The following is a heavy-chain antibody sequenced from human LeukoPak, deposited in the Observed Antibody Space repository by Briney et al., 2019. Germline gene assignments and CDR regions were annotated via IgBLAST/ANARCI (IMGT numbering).Heavy chain of an antibody. D-gene: IGHD6-19*01. Sequence: GGSLRLSCAASGFTFSSYNMNWVRQAPGKGLEWVSSISTSSSYIYYADSVKGRFTISRYNAKNSLYLQVNSLRAEDTAVYYCARVRQRVQWLVRDDYYYYMDVWGKGTTVTVSS. CDR3: ARVRQRVQWLVRDDYYYYMDV. V-gene: IGHV3-21*01. CDR2: ISTSSSYI. CDR1: GFTFSSYN. J-gene: IGHJ6*03.